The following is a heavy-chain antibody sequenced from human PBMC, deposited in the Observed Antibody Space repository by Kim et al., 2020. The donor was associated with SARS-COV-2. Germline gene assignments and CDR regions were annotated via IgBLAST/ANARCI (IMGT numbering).Heavy chain of an antibody. Sequence: GSKKNYGESVKVRFTISRDNAKNTLFVQLNSLRVEDTAVYYCAKEHWGPEYWGQGTLVTVSS. CDR3: AKEHWGPEY. CDR2: GSKK. J-gene: IGHJ4*02. D-gene: IGHD7-27*01. V-gene: IGHV3-7*01.